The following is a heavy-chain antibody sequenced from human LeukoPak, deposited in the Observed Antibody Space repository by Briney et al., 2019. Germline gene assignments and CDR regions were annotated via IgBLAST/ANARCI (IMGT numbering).Heavy chain of an antibody. CDR1: GFTFSSYW. J-gene: IGHJ4*02. V-gene: IGHV3-7*01. D-gene: IGHD5-18*01. Sequence: GGSLRLSCAASGFTFSSYWMSWVRQAPGKGLEWVANIKQDGSEKYYVDSVKGRFTISRDNAKNSLYLQMNSLRAEDTAVYYCARVVDTAMGERYYFDYWGQGTLVTVSS. CDR3: ARVVDTAMGERYYFDY. CDR2: IKQDGSEK.